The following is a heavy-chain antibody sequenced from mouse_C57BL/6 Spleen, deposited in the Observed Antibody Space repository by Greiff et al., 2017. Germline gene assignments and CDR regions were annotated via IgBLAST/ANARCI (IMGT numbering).Heavy chain of an antibody. D-gene: IGHD2-1*01. J-gene: IGHJ4*01. Sequence: EVQLQQSGPELVKPGASVKIPCKASGYTFTDYNMDWVKQSHGKSLEWIGDINPNNGGTIYNQKFKGKATLTVAKSSSTAYMELRSLTTEDTAVYYWARSHLLWQLRGAMDYWGQGTSVTVSS. CDR2: INPNNGGT. CDR3: ARSHLLWQLRGAMDY. V-gene: IGHV1-18*01. CDR1: GYTFTDYN.